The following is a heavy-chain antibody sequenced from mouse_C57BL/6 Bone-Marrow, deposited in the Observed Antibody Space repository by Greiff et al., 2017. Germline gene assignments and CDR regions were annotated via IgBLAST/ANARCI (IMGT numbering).Heavy chain of an antibody. Sequence: QVQLQQPGAELVKPGASVKMSCKASGYTFTSYWITWVKPRPGQGLEWIGDIYPGSGSTNYNEKFKSKATLTVDTSSSTAYMQLSSLTSEDSAVYYCARWGHYGSREDYFDYWGQGTTLTVSS. CDR2: IYPGSGST. D-gene: IGHD1-1*01. V-gene: IGHV1-55*01. CDR1: GYTFTSYW. J-gene: IGHJ2*01. CDR3: ARWGHYGSREDYFDY.